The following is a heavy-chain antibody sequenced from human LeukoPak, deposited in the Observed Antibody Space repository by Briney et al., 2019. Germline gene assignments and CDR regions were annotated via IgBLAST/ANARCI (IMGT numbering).Heavy chain of an antibody. CDR3: ARHDPHFDY. Sequence: GGSLRLSCAASGFSVSSKDMSWVRQAPGKGLEWVSVIYTGGSTYYADSVKGRFTISRDNPKNTLYLQMNSLRAEDTAVYYCARHDPHFDYWGQGILVTVSS. D-gene: IGHD3-16*01. V-gene: IGHV3-53*01. CDR2: IYTGGST. J-gene: IGHJ4*02. CDR1: GFSVSSKD.